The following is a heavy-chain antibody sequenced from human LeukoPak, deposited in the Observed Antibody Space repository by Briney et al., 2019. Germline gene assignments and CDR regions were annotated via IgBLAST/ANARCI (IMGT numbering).Heavy chain of an antibody. CDR3: ARSSQYYSFDI. CDR2: IYYSGST. Sequence: SETLSLTCAVSGGSISSGGYYWSWIRQHPGKGLEWIGYIYYSGSTYYNPSLKSRVTISVDTSKNQFSLKLSSVTAADTAVYYCARSSQYYSFDIWGQGTMVTVSS. V-gene: IGHV4-31*11. CDR1: GGSISSGGYY. D-gene: IGHD3-10*01. J-gene: IGHJ3*02.